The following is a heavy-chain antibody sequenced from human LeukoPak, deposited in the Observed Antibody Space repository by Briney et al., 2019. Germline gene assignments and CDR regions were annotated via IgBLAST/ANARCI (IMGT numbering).Heavy chain of an antibody. CDR3: AREGGAGGTIDY. CDR1: GFTFSSYG. V-gene: IGHV3-53*01. CDR2: IYSGGST. D-gene: IGHD2-8*01. Sequence: GRSLRLSCAASGFTFSSYGMHWVRQAPGKGLEWVSVIYSGGSTYYADSVKGRLTISRDNSKNTLYLQMNSLRAEDTAVYYCAREGGAGGTIDYWGQGTLVTVSS. J-gene: IGHJ4*02.